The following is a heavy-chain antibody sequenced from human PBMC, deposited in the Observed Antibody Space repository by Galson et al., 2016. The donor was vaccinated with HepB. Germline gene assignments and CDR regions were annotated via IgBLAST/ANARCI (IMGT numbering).Heavy chain of an antibody. Sequence: SETLSLTCSVSGDSISIYHWGWIRQPPGKGLEWIGHIDDSGDTDYNPSLRSRVTTSVDMSKNQVSLKMDSVTAADTAVYYCARRGFCSRTSCYTGGWYFDLGGRGTLVTVSS. CDR3: ARRGFCSRTSCYTGGWYFDL. D-gene: IGHD2-2*02. V-gene: IGHV4-59*08. J-gene: IGHJ2*01. CDR1: GDSISIYH. CDR2: IDDSGDT.